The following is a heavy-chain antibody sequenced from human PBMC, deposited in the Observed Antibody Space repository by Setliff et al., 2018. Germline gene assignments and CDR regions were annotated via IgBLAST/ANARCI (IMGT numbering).Heavy chain of an antibody. CDR2: IYYSGST. Sequence: PSETLSLTCTVSGGSISSRSYHWGWIRQPPGKGLEWIGSIYYSGSTYYKPSLKSRVTISVDTSKNQFSLKLSSVTAADTAVYYCARVPSYGSGSYYYYYYGMDVWGQGTTVTV. D-gene: IGHD3-10*01. CDR3: ARVPSYGSGSYYYYYYGMDV. V-gene: IGHV4-39*07. CDR1: GGSISSRSYH. J-gene: IGHJ6*02.